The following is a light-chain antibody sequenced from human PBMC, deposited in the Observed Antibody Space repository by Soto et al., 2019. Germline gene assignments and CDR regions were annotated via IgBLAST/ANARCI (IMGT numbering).Light chain of an antibody. CDR1: SSDVGGYNY. V-gene: IGLV2-8*01. CDR2: EVS. Sequence: QSVLTQPPSASGSPGPSVTSSCAGTSSDVGGYNYVSWYQQYPGKVPKLMIYEVSERPSGVPDRFSGSKSGNTAFLTVSGLQAEDEADYYCLSYADTAYVFGTGTKVTVL. CDR3: LSYADTAYV. J-gene: IGLJ1*01.